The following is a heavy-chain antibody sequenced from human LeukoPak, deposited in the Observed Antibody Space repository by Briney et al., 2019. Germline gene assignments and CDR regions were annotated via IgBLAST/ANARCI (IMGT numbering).Heavy chain of an antibody. Sequence: PSETLSLTCTVSGGSISSSSYYWGWIRQPPGKGLEWIGSIYYSGSTYYNPSLKSRVTISVDTSKNQFSLKLSPVTAADTAVYYCARHGNGYNPWDYWGQGTLVTVSS. CDR2: IYYSGST. J-gene: IGHJ4*02. CDR3: ARHGNGYNPWDY. CDR1: GGSISSSSYY. V-gene: IGHV4-39*01. D-gene: IGHD5-24*01.